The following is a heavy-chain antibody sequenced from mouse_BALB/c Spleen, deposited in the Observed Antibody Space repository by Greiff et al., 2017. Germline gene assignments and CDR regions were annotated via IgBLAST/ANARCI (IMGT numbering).Heavy chain of an antibody. Sequence: VQLQESGPELEKPGASVKISCKASGYTFTNYWLGWVKQRPGHGLEWIGDIYPGGGYTNYNEKFKGKATLTADTSSSTAYMQLSSLTSEDSAVYFCARSYDPFDYWGQGTTLTVSS. J-gene: IGHJ2*01. CDR3: ARSYDPFDY. CDR1: GYTFTNYW. V-gene: IGHV1-63*02. CDR2: IYPGGGYT. D-gene: IGHD2-3*01.